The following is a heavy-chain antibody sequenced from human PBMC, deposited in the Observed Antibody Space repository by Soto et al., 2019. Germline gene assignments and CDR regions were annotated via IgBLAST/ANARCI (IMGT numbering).Heavy chain of an antibody. V-gene: IGHV1-3*01. CDR3: VRGLGTYYDFWSGAYYYYYGMDV. CDR1: GYTFTSYA. CDR2: INAGNGNT. D-gene: IGHD3-3*01. Sequence: SVKVSCKASGYTFTSYAMHWVRQAPGQRLEWMGWINAGNGNTKYSQKFQGRVTITRDTSASTAYMELSSLRSEDTAVYYCVRGLGTYYDFWSGAYYYYYGMDVWGQGTTVTVSS. J-gene: IGHJ6*02.